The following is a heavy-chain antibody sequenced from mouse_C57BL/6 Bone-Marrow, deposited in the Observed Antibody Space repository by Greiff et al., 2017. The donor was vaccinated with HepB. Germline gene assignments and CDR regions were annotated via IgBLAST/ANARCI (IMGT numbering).Heavy chain of an antibody. J-gene: IGHJ2*01. Sequence: EVQLQQSGPELVKPGASVKIPCKASGYTFTDYNMDWVKQSHGKSLEWIGDINPNNGGAIYNQKFKGKATLTVDKSSSTAYMELRSLTSEDTAVYYCARHYYGSSYYFDYWGQGTTLTVSS. CDR3: ARHYYGSSYYFDY. V-gene: IGHV1-18*01. D-gene: IGHD1-1*01. CDR1: GYTFTDYN. CDR2: INPNNGGA.